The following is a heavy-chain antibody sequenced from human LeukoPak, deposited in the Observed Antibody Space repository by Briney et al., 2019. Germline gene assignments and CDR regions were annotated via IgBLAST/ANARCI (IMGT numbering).Heavy chain of an antibody. Sequence: PSETLSLTCTVSGYSITTGYYWGWIRQPPGKGLEWIGYIYHSGSTYYNPSLKSRVTISVDRSKNQFSLKLSSVTAADTAVYYCARLDSYSSSTNPYFDYWGQGTLVTVSS. CDR1: GYSITTGYY. J-gene: IGHJ4*02. V-gene: IGHV4-38-2*02. D-gene: IGHD6-6*01. CDR2: IYHSGST. CDR3: ARLDSYSSSTNPYFDY.